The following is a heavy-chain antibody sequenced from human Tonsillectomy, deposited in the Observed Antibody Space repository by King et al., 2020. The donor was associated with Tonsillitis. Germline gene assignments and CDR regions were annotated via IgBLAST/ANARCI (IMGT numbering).Heavy chain of an antibody. J-gene: IGHJ4*02. CDR2: IDSDGSGT. CDR3: STVLEY. CDR1: GFTFTNYW. V-gene: IGHV3-74*01. Sequence: VQLVESGGGLVQPGGSLRLSCAASGFTFTNYWMHWVRQAPGKGLVWVSRIDSDGSGTSYADSVKGRFTISRDKTKNTVYLQMSSLRADDTAVYYCSTVLEYWGQGSLVTVSS.